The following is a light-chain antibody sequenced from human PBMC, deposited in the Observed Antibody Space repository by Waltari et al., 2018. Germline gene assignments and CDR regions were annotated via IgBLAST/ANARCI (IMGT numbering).Light chain of an antibody. CDR2: EVT. CDR3: SSYAHSNTVV. J-gene: IGLJ2*01. Sequence: QSALTQPPSASGSPGQSVTISCTGTTSDVGGYNYVSWYQQHPGKAPKLIISEVTKRPSGVPDRFSGSKSGNTASLTVSGRQAEDEADYYCSSYAHSNTVVFGGGTRLTVL. CDR1: TSDVGGYNY. V-gene: IGLV2-8*01.